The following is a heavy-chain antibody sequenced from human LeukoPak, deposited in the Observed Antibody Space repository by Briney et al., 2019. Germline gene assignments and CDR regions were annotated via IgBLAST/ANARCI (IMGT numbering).Heavy chain of an antibody. CDR2: IYFSGST. D-gene: IGHD3-16*01. Sequence: SETLPPTCTVSGDITHYWGWIRQPPGQGLECIGSIYFSGSTYYNPSLKSRVTISVDTSKNQFSLKLSSVTDADTAVYYCARDPRGENWFDPWGQGTLVTVSS. J-gene: IGHJ5*02. CDR3: ARDPRGENWFDP. V-gene: IGHV4-39*07. CDR1: GDITHY.